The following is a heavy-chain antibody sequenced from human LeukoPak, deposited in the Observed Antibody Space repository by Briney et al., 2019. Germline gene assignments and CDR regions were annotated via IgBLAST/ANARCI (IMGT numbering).Heavy chain of an antibody. Sequence: GRSLRLSCVTSGFTFSSHGIHWVRQAPGKGPEWVALISYDGSKTYYADSVQGRFTISRDYSKNTLFLQMNSLRIEDTALYYCAKDYKTGDPVLFAFDMWGQGTMVTVSS. CDR1: GFTFSSHG. V-gene: IGHV3-30*18. CDR2: ISYDGSKT. CDR3: AKDYKTGDPVLFAFDM. D-gene: IGHD1-1*01. J-gene: IGHJ3*02.